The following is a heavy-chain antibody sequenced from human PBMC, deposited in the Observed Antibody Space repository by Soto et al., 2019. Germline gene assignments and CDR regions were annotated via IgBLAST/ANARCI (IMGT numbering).Heavy chain of an antibody. CDR1: GGTFSSYA. Sequence: QVQLVQSGAEVKKPGSSVKVSCKASGGTFSSYAISWVRQGPGQGLEWMGGIIPIFGTANYAQKFQGRVTITEDESTSTAYMELSSRRSEDTAVYYCAREGGFGGTFDYWGQGTLVTVSS. CDR2: IIPIFGTA. V-gene: IGHV1-69*12. J-gene: IGHJ4*02. CDR3: AREGGFGGTFDY. D-gene: IGHD2-15*01.